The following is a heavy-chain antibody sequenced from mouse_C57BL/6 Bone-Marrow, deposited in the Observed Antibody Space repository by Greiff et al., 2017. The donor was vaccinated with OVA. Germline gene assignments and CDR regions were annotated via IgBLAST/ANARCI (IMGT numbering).Heavy chain of an antibody. D-gene: IGHD1-1*01. CDR2: IYPRSGNT. Sequence: VKLMESGAELARPGASVKLSCKASGYTFTSYGISWVKQRTGQGLEWIGEIYPRSGNTYYNEKFKGKATLTADKSSSTAYMELRSLTSEDSAVYVCAREGSITTVVDPFAYWGQGTLVTVSA. V-gene: IGHV1-81*01. CDR3: AREGSITTVVDPFAY. CDR1: GYTFTSYG. J-gene: IGHJ3*01.